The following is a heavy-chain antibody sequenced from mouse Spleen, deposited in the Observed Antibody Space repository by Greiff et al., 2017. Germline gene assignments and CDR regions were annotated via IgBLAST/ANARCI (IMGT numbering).Heavy chain of an antibody. D-gene: IGHD2-4*01. V-gene: IGHV10-1*01. J-gene: IGHJ4*01. CDR2: IRSKSNNYAT. CDR3: VRHGMITYAMDY. CDR1: GFSFNTYA. Sequence: EVKLVESGGGLVQPKGSLKLSCAASGFSFNTYAMNWVRQAPGKGLEWVARIRSKSNNYATYYADSVKDRFTISRDDSESMLYLQMNNLKTEDTAMYYCVRHGMITYAMDYWGQGTSVTVSS.